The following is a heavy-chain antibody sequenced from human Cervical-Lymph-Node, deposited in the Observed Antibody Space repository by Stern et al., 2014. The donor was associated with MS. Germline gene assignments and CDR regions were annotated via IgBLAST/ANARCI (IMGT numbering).Heavy chain of an antibody. CDR1: GFTFSSFA. CDR3: ARDPITMKVVVKTPYFQR. CDR2: ISYDGSYK. J-gene: IGHJ1*01. Sequence: VQLVESGGGVVQPGRSPRLSCAASGFTFSSFAMHWVRQAPGKGLEWVALISYDGSYKYYADSVKGRFTISRDNSKNTLYLQMNSLRAEDTAVYYCARDPITMKVVVKTPYFQRWGQGTLVTVSS. V-gene: IGHV3-30*04. D-gene: IGHD3-22*01.